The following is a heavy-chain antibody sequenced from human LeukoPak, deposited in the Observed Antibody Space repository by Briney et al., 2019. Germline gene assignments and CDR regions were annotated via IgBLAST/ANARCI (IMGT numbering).Heavy chain of an antibody. CDR2: ISGSGGST. CDR3: AKGGPQFFDY. V-gene: IGHV3-23*01. Sequence: PGGPLRLSCAASRFTFSSSAMSWVRQAPGKGLEWVSTISGSGGSTYSTDSVKGRFTISRDNSKSTLYLQMNSLRVEDTAIYYCAKGGPQFFDYWGQGTLVTVSS. CDR1: RFTFSSSA. D-gene: IGHD5-24*01. J-gene: IGHJ4*02.